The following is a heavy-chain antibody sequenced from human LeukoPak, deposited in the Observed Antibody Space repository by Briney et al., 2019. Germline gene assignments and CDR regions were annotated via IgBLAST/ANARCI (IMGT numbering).Heavy chain of an antibody. CDR1: GFTFSSYS. CDR3: ARGYSSSSRAFGY. Sequence: PGGSLRLSCAAPGFTFSSYSMNWVRQAPGKGLEWVSSISSSSSYIYYADSVKGRFTISRDNAKNSLYLQMNSLRAEDTAVYYCARGYSSSSRAFGYWGQGTLVTVSS. D-gene: IGHD6-6*01. V-gene: IGHV3-21*01. J-gene: IGHJ4*02. CDR2: ISSSSSYI.